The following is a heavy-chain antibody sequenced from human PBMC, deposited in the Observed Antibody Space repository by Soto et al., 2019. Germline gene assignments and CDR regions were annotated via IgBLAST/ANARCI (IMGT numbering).Heavy chain of an antibody. J-gene: IGHJ4*02. CDR2: MSDDGSSK. V-gene: IGHV3-30-3*01. CDR1: GFTFSDYA. Sequence: GGSLRLSCAASGFTFSDYAMSWVRQAPGKGLEWVAVMSDDGSSKYYADSVKGRFTISRDNSKNTLYLQMNSLRAEDTAVYYCARDKRDLRFLEWSYYFDFWGQGTLVTVSS. CDR3: ARDKRDLRFLEWSYYFDF. D-gene: IGHD3-3*01.